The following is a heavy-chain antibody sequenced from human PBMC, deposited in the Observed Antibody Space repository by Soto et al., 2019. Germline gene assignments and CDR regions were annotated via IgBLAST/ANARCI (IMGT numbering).Heavy chain of an antibody. CDR3: VRDRGADCTTGHCASGAFFDY. Sequence: QVQLVESGGGLVNPGGSLRLSCAASGFSFTDFYMNWIRQVPGKGLEWVALVSTSTTYTRYADSVKGRFTISLDNAKNSLYLDMSILRVEDTAVYYCVRDRGADCTTGHCASGAFFDYWGRGTLFTVSS. CDR2: VSTSTTYT. J-gene: IGHJ4*02. CDR1: GFSFTDFY. D-gene: IGHD2-21*02. V-gene: IGHV3-11*05.